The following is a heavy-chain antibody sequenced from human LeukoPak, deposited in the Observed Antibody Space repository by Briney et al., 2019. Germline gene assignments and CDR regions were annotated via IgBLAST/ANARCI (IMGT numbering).Heavy chain of an antibody. Sequence: GGSLRLSCVASGFTFTTYWMHWVRQAPGKGLVWVSRINGDGSNSNYADSVKGRFTISRDNARNTLYLQMNGLRAEDTALYYCARTSPTSHFDFWGRGTLVTVSS. V-gene: IGHV3-74*01. CDR1: GFTFTTYW. J-gene: IGHJ4*02. D-gene: IGHD3-16*01. CDR3: ARTSPTSHFDF. CDR2: INGDGSNS.